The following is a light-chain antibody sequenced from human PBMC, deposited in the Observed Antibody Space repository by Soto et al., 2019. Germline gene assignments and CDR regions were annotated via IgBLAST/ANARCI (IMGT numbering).Light chain of an antibody. CDR2: EVS. V-gene: IGLV2-8*01. CDR3: SSYAGSNNGV. Sequence: QSALTQPPSASGSPGQSVTISCTGTSSDVGDYNYVSWYQQHPGKAPKLMIYEVSKRPSGVPDRFSGYKSGNTASLTVSGLQAEDEADYYCSSYAGSNNGVFGGGTKLTVL. CDR1: SSDVGDYNY. J-gene: IGLJ3*02.